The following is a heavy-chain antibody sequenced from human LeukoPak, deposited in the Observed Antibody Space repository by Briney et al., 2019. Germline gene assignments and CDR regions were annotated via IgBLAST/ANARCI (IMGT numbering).Heavy chain of an antibody. V-gene: IGHV3-53*01. CDR2: IYSGGST. Sequence: GGSLRLSCAVSGFTVSSNYMSWVRQAPGKGLEWVSVIYSGGSTYYADSVKGRFTISRDNSKNTLYLQMNSLRAEDTAVYYCARANYDFWSGYYYFDYWGQGTLVTVSS. J-gene: IGHJ4*02. CDR1: GFTVSSNY. D-gene: IGHD3-3*01. CDR3: ARANYDFWSGYYYFDY.